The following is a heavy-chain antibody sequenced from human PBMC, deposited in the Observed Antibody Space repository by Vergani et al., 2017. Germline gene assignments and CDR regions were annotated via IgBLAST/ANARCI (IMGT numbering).Heavy chain of an antibody. CDR3: ARGWDTAVVYYYYYMDG. V-gene: IGHV3-21*01. Sequence: EVQLVESGGGLVKPGGSLRLSCAASGFTFSSYSMNWVRQAPGKGLEWVSSISSSSSYIYYADSVKGRFTISRDNAKNSLYLQMNSLRAEDTAVYYCARGWDTAVVYYYYYMDGWGEGSTVTVSS. J-gene: IGHJ6*03. D-gene: IGHD5-18*01. CDR1: GFTFSSYS. CDR2: ISSSSSYI.